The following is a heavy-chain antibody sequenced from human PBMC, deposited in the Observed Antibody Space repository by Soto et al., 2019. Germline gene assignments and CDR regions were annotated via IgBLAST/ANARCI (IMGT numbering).Heavy chain of an antibody. J-gene: IGHJ6*02. D-gene: IGHD5-18*01. Sequence: TLSLTCTVSGGSIRSGGYYWSWVRQSPRRGLEWIGNIYYSGSTYYNPSLKSRLTISVDTSKNQFSLNLSSVTAADTAVYYCARDRLMATAGTARHYFGLDVWGQGTTVTVSS. CDR1: GGSIRSGGYY. CDR2: IYYSGST. CDR3: ARDRLMATAGTARHYFGLDV. V-gene: IGHV4-31*03.